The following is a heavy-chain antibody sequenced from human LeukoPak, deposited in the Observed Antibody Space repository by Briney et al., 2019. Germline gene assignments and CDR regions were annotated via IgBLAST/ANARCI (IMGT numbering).Heavy chain of an antibody. CDR1: GLAFSADK. J-gene: IGHJ4*02. CDR2: ISTDGYTT. V-gene: IGHV3-74*01. D-gene: IGHD2-15*01. Sequence: GGSLRLSCAASGLAFSADKMHWVRQAPRKGLVWVSRISTDGYTTDYADFVQGRFTASRDNTKNTWSLEMNSLRAEDTAVYYCVVGGSPGYWGQGTLVTVSS. CDR3: VVGGSPGY.